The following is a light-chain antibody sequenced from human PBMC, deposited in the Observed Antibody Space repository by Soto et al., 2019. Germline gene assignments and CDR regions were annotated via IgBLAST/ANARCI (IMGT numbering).Light chain of an antibody. CDR3: CSYAGSSTYV. J-gene: IGLJ1*01. Sequence: QSVLTQPASVSGSPGQSITISCTGTSADVGSYDLVSWYQQLPGKAPKLMIYEGSKRPSGVSYRFSGSKSGNTASLTVSGPQAEDEADYYCCSYAGSSTYVFGTGTKVTVL. CDR2: EGS. CDR1: SADVGSYDL. V-gene: IGLV2-23*01.